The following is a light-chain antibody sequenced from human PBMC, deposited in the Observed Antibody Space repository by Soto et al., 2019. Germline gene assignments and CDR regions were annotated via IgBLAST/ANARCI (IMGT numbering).Light chain of an antibody. CDR2: GAS. Sequence: EIVLTQSPGTLSLSPGERATLSCRASQSVSSSYLAWYQQKPGQAPRLLIYGASIRATGMPDRFSGSGSGTDFTLNISRLEPEDFAVYYCQQYGGSPYTFGQGTKLEIK. V-gene: IGKV3-20*01. CDR1: QSVSSSY. J-gene: IGKJ2*01. CDR3: QQYGGSPYT.